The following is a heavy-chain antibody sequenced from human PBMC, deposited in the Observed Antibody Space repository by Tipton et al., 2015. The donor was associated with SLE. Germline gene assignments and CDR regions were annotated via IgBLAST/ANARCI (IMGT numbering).Heavy chain of an antibody. CDR2: FYYSGST. D-gene: IGHD3-16*02. CDR3: ARDPLVRSPGAGGFFDL. V-gene: IGHV4-59*11. J-gene: IGHJ4*01. CDR1: GGSISSHY. Sequence: TLSLTCTVSGGSISSHYWSWIRQSPGKGLEWIGYFYYSGSTKYNPSLKSRIDISEDTSKSQFALKMSSVTAADTAVYYCARDPLVRSPGAGGFFDLWGHGTLVTVSS.